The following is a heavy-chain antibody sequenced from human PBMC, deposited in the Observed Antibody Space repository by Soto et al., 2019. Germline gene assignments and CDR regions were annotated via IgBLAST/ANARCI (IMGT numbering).Heavy chain of an antibody. CDR1: GGSISSGGYY. CDR2: IYYSGST. CDR3: ARDSPLRPVATSQGDYYYYGMDV. J-gene: IGHJ6*02. D-gene: IGHD5-12*01. V-gene: IGHV4-31*03. Sequence: SETLSLTCTVSGGSISSGGYYWSWIRQHPGKGLEWIGYIYYSGSTYYNPSLKSRVTISVDTSKNQFSLKLSSVTAADTAVYYCARDSPLRPVATSQGDYYYYGMDVWGQGTTVTVSS.